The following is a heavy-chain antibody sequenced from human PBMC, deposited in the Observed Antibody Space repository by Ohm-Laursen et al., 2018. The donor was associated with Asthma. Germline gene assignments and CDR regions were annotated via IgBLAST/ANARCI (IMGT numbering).Heavy chain of an antibody. Sequence: SLRLSCAASGFTFSSYGMHWVRQAPGKGLEWVAVISYDGSNKHYADSVKGRFTISRDNSKNTLYLQMNSLRAEDTAVYYCARDQLGYCSGGSCYAYGYWGQGTLVTVSS. CDR3: ARDQLGYCSGGSCYAYGY. V-gene: IGHV3-30*03. CDR2: ISYDGSNK. CDR1: GFTFSSYG. J-gene: IGHJ4*02. D-gene: IGHD2-15*01.